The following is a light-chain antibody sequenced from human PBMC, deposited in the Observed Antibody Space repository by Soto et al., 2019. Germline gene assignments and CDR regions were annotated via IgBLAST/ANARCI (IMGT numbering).Light chain of an antibody. CDR2: DAS. Sequence: EILFTQSPGTLSFSPVEIATLSCRASQSLNRRYLAWYQQKPGQAPRLLIYDASRRATDIPHRFSGSGSGTDFTLTITRLEPEHFAMYYCQQYEISPPITFGQGTRLEIK. CDR3: QQYEISPPIT. V-gene: IGKV3-20*01. J-gene: IGKJ5*01. CDR1: QSLNRRY.